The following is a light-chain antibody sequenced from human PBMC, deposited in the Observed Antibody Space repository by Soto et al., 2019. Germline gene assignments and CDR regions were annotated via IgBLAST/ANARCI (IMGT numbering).Light chain of an antibody. CDR2: GAS. CDR1: QSVSSN. CDR3: QQYINWPPLT. V-gene: IGKV3-15*01. J-gene: IGKJ4*01. Sequence: EIVLTQSPAILSVSLGERATLSCKASQSVSSNLAWFQQKPGQAPRLLIYGASTRATGIPARFSGSGSGTEFTLTISSLQSEDFAVYYCQQYINWPPLTFGGGTKVEIK.